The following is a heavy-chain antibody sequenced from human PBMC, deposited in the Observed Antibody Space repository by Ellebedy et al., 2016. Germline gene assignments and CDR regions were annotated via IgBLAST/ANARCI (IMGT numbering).Heavy chain of an antibody. V-gene: IGHV3-7*01. D-gene: IGHD1-26*01. Sequence: GESLKISCAGSGFTFSTYWMSWVRQAPGKGLEWVAGIRQGGSDKYYVDSVRGRFTISRDDAKNSLYLQMNSLRDEDTAVYYCATQWELYDWGQGTPATVSS. J-gene: IGHJ4*02. CDR1: GFTFSTYW. CDR3: ATQWELYD. CDR2: IRQGGSDK.